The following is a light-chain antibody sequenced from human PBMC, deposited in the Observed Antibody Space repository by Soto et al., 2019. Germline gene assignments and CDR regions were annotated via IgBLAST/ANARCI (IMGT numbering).Light chain of an antibody. V-gene: IGKV3-20*01. J-gene: IGKJ4*01. CDR1: QSVSSSY. CDR3: QKYNSAPLT. CDR2: GAS. Sequence: EIVLTQSPGNLSLSPGDRATLSCRASQSVSSSYLAWYQQKPGQAPRLLIYGASSRATGIPDRFSGSGSGTDFTLTISSLQPEDVAAYYCQKYNSAPLTSGGRAKVDI.